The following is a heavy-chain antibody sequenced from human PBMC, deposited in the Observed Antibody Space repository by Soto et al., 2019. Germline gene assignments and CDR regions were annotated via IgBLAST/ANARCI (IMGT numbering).Heavy chain of an antibody. J-gene: IGHJ5*02. CDR1: GFTFSSYS. V-gene: IGHV3-48*01. Sequence: GGSLRLSCAVSGFTFSSYSMNWVRQAPGKGLEWVSYISSSSSTIYYADSVKGRFTISRDNAKNSLYLQMNSLRAEDTAVYYCAIEGPTYDSWGQGTLVSVSS. CDR2: ISSSSSTI. D-gene: IGHD5-12*01. CDR3: AIEGPTYDS.